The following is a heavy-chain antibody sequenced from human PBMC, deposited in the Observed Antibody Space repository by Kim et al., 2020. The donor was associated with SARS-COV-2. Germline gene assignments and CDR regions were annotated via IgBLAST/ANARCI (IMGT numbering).Heavy chain of an antibody. Sequence: SETLSLTCAVSGGSISSGGYSWSWIRQPPGKGLEWIGYIYHSGSTYYNPSLKSRVTISVDRSKNQFSLKLSSVTAADTAVYYCARQSVFTMIVEDWGQGTLVTVSS. CDR1: GGSISSGGYS. CDR3: ARQSVFTMIVED. J-gene: IGHJ4*02. D-gene: IGHD3-22*01. V-gene: IGHV4-30-2*01. CDR2: IYHSGST.